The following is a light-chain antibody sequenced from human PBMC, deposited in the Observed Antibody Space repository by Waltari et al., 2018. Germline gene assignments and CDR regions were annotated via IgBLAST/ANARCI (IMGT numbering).Light chain of an antibody. J-gene: IGKJ2*01. Sequence: EIVMTQSPAALSVSPGERATLSCRASQSVTSNLAWYQKKRGHSPRRLIYDASIRATGMPARFSGRGSGTEFTLTISSLQSEDFAVYYCQQYNNLQTFGQGTKLELK. CDR3: QQYNNLQT. CDR1: QSVTSN. V-gene: IGKV3D-15*01. CDR2: DAS.